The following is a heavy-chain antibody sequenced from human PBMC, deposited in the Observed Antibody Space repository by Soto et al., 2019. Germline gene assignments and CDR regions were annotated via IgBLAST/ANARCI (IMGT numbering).Heavy chain of an antibody. CDR3: TSLTQFDY. V-gene: IGHV3-73*02. J-gene: IGHJ4*02. Sequence: EVQLVESGGGLVQPGGSLKLSCAASGFTFSGSAMHWVRQASGKGLEWVGRIRSKANSYATAYAASVKGRFTISRDDSKNTAYRQMNSLKPEDTAVYYCTSLTQFDYWGQGTLVTVSS. CDR2: IRSKANSYAT. CDR1: GFTFSGSA.